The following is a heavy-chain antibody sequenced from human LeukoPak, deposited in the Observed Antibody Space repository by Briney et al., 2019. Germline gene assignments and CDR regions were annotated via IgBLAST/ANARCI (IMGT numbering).Heavy chain of an antibody. V-gene: IGHV6-1*01. CDR1: GDSVSSNSAA. D-gene: IGHD6-19*01. CDR2: TSYRSKWYN. J-gene: IGHJ4*02. CDR3: ARAAWGSSGWSLADY. Sequence: SQTLSLTCAISGDSVSSNSAAWNWIRQSPSRGLEWLGRTSYRSKWYNDDAVSVKSRITINPDTSNNQFSLQLNSVTPEDTAVYYCARAAWGSSGWSLADYWGQGTLVTVSS.